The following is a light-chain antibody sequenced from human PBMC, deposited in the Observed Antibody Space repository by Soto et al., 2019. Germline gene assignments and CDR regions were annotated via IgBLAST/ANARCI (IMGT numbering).Light chain of an antibody. CDR2: KVS. CDR3: MQGTHWPYT. Sequence: DVVMTQSPLSLPVTLGQPASISCRSSESLLYSDENTYLNWFHQRPGQSPRRLIYKVSNRDSGVQDRFSGSGSSTDFTQKISRVEAEDVGVYYCMQGTHWPYTFGQGTKLEIK. V-gene: IGKV2-30*01. CDR1: ESLLYSDENTY. J-gene: IGKJ2*01.